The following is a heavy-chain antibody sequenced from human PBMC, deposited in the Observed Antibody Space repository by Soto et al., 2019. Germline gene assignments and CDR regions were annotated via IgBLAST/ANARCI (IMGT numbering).Heavy chain of an antibody. CDR3: ARDGRTYSSSWQQNWFDP. V-gene: IGHV1-69*01. J-gene: IGHJ5*02. D-gene: IGHD6-13*01. Sequence: QVQLVQSGAEVKKPGSSLKVSCKASGGTFSSYAISWVRQAPGQGLEWMGGIIPIFGTANYAQKFQGRVTITADESTSTAYMELSSLRSEDTAVYYCARDGRTYSSSWQQNWFDPWGQGTLVTVSS. CDR2: IIPIFGTA. CDR1: GGTFSSYA.